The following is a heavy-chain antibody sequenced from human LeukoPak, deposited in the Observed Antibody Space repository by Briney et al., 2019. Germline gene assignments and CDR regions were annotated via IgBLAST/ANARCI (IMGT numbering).Heavy chain of an antibody. CDR3: ARGETSDTRHLDY. CDR2: IYSGGFT. Sequence: GGSLRLSCAASGFTVSSSYMSWVRQAPGKGLEWVSVIYSGGFTYYADSVKGRFTISRDNAKNSLYLQMNSLRAEDTAVYYCARGETSDTRHLDYWGQGTLVTVSS. D-gene: IGHD1-1*01. CDR1: GFTVSSSY. J-gene: IGHJ4*02. V-gene: IGHV3-66*01.